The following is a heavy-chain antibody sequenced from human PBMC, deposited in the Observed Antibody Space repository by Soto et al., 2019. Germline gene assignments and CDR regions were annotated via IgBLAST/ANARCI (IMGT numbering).Heavy chain of an antibody. CDR1: GDSISSGDYY. Sequence: PSETLSLTCTISGDSISSGDYYWSWIRQPPAKALEWIGYIYYDGSTYYNPSLENRVTISMDTSKSQFSVNLTSVTAADTAVYYCATIPATTILTDYWGQGTLVTVSS. V-gene: IGHV4-30-4*01. J-gene: IGHJ4*02. CDR2: IYYDGST. D-gene: IGHD2-2*02. CDR3: ATIPATTILTDY.